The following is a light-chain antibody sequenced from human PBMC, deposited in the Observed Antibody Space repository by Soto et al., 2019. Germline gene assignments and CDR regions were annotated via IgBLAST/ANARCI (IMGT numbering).Light chain of an antibody. CDR1: SSNFGSNT. CDR2: SNN. CDR3: AAWDDSLNGFYV. V-gene: IGLV1-44*01. Sequence: QSVLTQPPSASGAPRQRGTISSSGRSSNFGSNTVNWYQQLPGTAPKLLIYSNNQRPSGVPDRFSGSKSGTSASLAISGLQSEDEADYYCAAWDDSLNGFYVFGTGTKVTVL. J-gene: IGLJ1*01.